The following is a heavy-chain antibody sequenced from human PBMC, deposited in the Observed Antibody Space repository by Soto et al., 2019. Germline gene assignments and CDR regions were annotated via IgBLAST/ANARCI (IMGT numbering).Heavy chain of an antibody. CDR2: ISWNSGSI. CDR3: AKDIATKDYGVIDY. Sequence: GGSLRLSCAASGFTFDDYAMHWVRQAPGKGLEWVSGISWNSGSIGYADSVKGRFTISRDNAKNSLYLQMNSLRAEDTALYYCAKDIATKDYGVIDYWGQGILVNVS. J-gene: IGHJ4*02. V-gene: IGHV3-9*01. CDR1: GFTFDDYA. D-gene: IGHD4-17*01.